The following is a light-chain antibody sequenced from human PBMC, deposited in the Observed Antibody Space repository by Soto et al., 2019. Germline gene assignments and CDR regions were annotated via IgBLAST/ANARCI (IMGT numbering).Light chain of an antibody. CDR3: QQRSNWPPYT. CDR1: QSVSSY. CDR2: DAS. V-gene: IGKV3-11*01. Sequence: EIVLTQSPATLSLSPGERATLSCRASQSVSSYLAWYQQKPGQAPRLLIYDASNRATGIPARFSGSGSGTDVTLPISSLEPEDFAVYYCQQRSNWPPYTFGPGTKLEIK. J-gene: IGKJ2*01.